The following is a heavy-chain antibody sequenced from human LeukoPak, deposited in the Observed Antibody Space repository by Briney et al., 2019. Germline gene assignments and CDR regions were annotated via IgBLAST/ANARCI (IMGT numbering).Heavy chain of an antibody. CDR2: IYTSGST. V-gene: IGHV4-4*07. CDR1: GGSISSYD. J-gene: IGHJ2*01. D-gene: IGHD6-13*01. CDR3: ARVSSGWYQDWYFDL. Sequence: PSETLSLTCTVSGGSISSYDWSWIRQPAGKGLEWIGRIYTSGSTNYNPSLKSRVSMSVDTSKRQFSLKLSSVTAPDTAVYYCARVSSGWYQDWYFDLWGGGTVVTVSS.